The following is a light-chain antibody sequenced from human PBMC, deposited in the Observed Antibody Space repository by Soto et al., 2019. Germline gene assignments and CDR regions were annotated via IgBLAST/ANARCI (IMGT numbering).Light chain of an antibody. Sequence: IAFAQSPGPPFLFPGGRGTLSCRASQSVDNFLAWYQQKPGQAPRLLIFDASYRATGIPDRFSGSGSGTDFTLTISRLEPEDFAVYYCQQYGSSPRTFGQGTKVDIK. J-gene: IGKJ1*01. CDR1: QSVDNF. CDR2: DAS. V-gene: IGKV3-20*01. CDR3: QQYGSSPRT.